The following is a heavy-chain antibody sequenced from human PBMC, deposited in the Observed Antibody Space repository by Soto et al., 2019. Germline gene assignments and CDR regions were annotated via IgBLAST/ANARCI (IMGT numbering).Heavy chain of an antibody. Sequence: EVQLVESGGGLVKPGGSLRLSCAASGFTFSSYSMNWVRQAPGKGLEWVSSISSSSSYIYYADSLKGRFTISRDNAKNSLYLQMNSLRAEDTAVYYCARGGRNFDYWGQGTLVTVSS. CDR3: ARGGRNFDY. CDR2: ISSSSSYI. V-gene: IGHV3-21*01. J-gene: IGHJ4*02. CDR1: GFTFSSYS.